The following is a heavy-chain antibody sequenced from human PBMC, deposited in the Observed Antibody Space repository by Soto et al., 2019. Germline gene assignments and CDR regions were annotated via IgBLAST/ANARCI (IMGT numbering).Heavy chain of an antibody. CDR2: IYYSGST. D-gene: IGHD5-18*01. J-gene: IGHJ6*03. CDR3: AREPRGYSYGFDNFDYYMDV. V-gene: IGHV4-59*01. CDR1: GGSISSYY. Sequence: SETLSLTCTVSGGSISSYYWSWIRQPPGKGLEWIGYIYYSGSTNYNPSLKSRVTISVDTSKNQFSLKLSSVTAADTAVYYCAREPRGYSYGFDNFDYYMDVWGKGTTVTVSS.